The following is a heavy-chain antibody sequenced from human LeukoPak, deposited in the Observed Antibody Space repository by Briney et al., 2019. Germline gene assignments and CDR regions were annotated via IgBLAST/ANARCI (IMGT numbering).Heavy chain of an antibody. Sequence: PGGSLRLSCAASGFTFDDYGMIWVRQAPGKGLEWVSGINWNGDSTGYADSVKGRFTISRDNSKNTLYLQMNSLRAEDTAVYYCAKDLRQSYVGTFDIWGQGTMVTVSS. V-gene: IGHV3-20*04. J-gene: IGHJ3*02. CDR1: GFTFDDYG. CDR2: INWNGDST. D-gene: IGHD1-26*01. CDR3: AKDLRQSYVGTFDI.